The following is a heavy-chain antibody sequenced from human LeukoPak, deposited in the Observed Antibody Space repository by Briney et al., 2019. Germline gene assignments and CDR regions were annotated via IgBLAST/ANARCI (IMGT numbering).Heavy chain of an antibody. CDR1: GGSISSSSYY. J-gene: IGHJ2*01. D-gene: IGHD4-17*01. V-gene: IGHV4-39*07. CDR2: IYYSGST. Sequence: SETLSLTCTVSGGSISSSSYYWGWIRQPPGKGLEWIGSIYYSGSTYYNPSRKSRVTISVDTSKNQFSLKLSSVTAADTAVYYCARDSRYGDYWYFDLWGRGTLVTVSS. CDR3: ARDSRYGDYWYFDL.